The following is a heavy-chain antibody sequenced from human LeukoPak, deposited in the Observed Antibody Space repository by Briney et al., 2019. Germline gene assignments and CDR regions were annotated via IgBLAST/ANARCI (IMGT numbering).Heavy chain of an antibody. D-gene: IGHD5-12*01. CDR1: GYTFIGSY. V-gene: IGHV1-2*02. J-gene: IGHJ4*02. CDR2: IDPNSGGT. Sequence: GASVKVSCKASGYTFIGSYVHWVRQAPGQGLEWMGWIDPNSGGTNYAQKFQGRVTMTRDTSISTAYMELSRLRSDDTAVYYCARGPIVATSSFDYWGQGTLVTVSS. CDR3: ARGPIVATSSFDY.